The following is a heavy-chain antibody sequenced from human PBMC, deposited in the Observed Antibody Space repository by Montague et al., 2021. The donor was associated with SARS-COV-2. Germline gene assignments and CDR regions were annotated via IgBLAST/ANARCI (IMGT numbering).Heavy chain of an antibody. J-gene: IGHJ3*02. CDR1: GYSIDSGDYF. CDR2: IYYSGSA. D-gene: IGHD2-21*02. CDR3: ARIFCGGDCDGSGVFDI. V-gene: IGHV4-31*03. Sequence: TLSLTCTVSGYSIDSGDYFWSWIRQHPGKGLEWIGLIYYSGSADYNPSLESRVSISVDRSKNQFSLKLSSVTAADTAVYYCARIFCGGDCDGSGVFDIWGQGTMVTVSS.